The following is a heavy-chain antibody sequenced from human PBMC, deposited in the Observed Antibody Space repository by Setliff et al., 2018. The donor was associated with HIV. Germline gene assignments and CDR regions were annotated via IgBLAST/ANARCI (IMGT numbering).Heavy chain of an antibody. CDR1: GYTFTSYD. CDR3: ARDSRDIVVVIAPEPEPYYYYGMDV. D-gene: IGHD2-15*01. J-gene: IGHJ6*04. V-gene: IGHV1-8*03. Sequence: GASVKVSCKASGYTFTSYDINWVRQATGQGLEWMGWMNPNSGNTGYAQKFKGRLTITADESTSTVYMELSSLRSEDTAVYYCARDSRDIVVVIAPEPEPYYYYGMDVWGEGTTVTVSS. CDR2: MNPNSGNT.